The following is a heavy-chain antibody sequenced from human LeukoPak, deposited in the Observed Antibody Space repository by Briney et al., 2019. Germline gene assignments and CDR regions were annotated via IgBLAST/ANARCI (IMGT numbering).Heavy chain of an antibody. CDR2: ISYDGSNK. CDR3: AGERDCSSTSCYFVDYYYYMDV. J-gene: IGHJ6*03. D-gene: IGHD2-2*01. Sequence: GGSLRLSCAASGFTFSSYAMHWVRQAPGKGLEWVAVISYDGSNKYYADSVKGRFTISRDNSKNTLYLQMNSLRAEDTAVYYCAGERDCSSTSCYFVDYYYYMDVWGKGTTVTVSS. V-gene: IGHV3-30-3*01. CDR1: GFTFSSYA.